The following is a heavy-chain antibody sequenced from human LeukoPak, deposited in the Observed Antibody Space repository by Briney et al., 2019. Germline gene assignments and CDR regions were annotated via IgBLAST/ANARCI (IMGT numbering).Heavy chain of an antibody. CDR3: ARYFSGGQFKWFDP. J-gene: IGHJ5*02. D-gene: IGHD1-26*01. CDR1: GDSLSSGGYS. Sequence: SQTLSLTCAVPGDSLSSGGYSRGWVRQPPGKGLEWLGYIYHGGSAYYSPSLKSRANISVDKSKNQFSLKPSSVTAADTAVYYCARYFSGGQFKWFDPWGQGTLVTVSS. CDR2: IYHGGSA. V-gene: IGHV4-30-2*01.